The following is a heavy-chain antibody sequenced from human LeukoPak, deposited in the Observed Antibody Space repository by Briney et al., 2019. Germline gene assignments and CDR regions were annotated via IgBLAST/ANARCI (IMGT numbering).Heavy chain of an antibody. CDR3: ARDQDCSSTSCYYWFDP. J-gene: IGHJ5*02. V-gene: IGHV4-59*12. CDR1: GVSINNYY. CDR2: LYYSGRT. D-gene: IGHD2-2*01. Sequence: SETLSLTCTVSGVSINNYYWSWIRQPPGKGLEWIGYLYYSGRTNYNPSLKSRVTISVDTSKNQFSLKLSSVTAADTAVYYCARDQDCSSTSCYYWFDPWGQGTLVTVSS.